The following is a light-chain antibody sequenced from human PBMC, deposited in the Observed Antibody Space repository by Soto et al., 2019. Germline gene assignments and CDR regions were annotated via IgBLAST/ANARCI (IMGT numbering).Light chain of an antibody. V-gene: IGKV3-11*01. J-gene: IGKJ1*01. CDR3: QQRSNRPRT. CDR2: DSS. Sequence: EIVLTQSPATLSLSPGERATLSCRASQSVSSYLAWYQQKPGQAPRLLIYDSSNRAAGIPARFNGSGSGTDFTLTISSLEPEDFAVYYCQQRSNRPRTFGQGTKVEIK. CDR1: QSVSSY.